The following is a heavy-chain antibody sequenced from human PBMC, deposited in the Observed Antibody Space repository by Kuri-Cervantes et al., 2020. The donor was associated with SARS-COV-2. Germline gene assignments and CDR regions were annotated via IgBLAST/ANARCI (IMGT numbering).Heavy chain of an antibody. D-gene: IGHD3-3*01. CDR2: ISSNGGST. V-gene: IGHV3-64D*08. CDR3: VKTPNYDFWSGYYYFDY. Sequence: LKISCSASGFTFSSYAMHWVRQAPGKGLEYVSAISSNGGSTYYADSVKGRFTISRDNSKNTLYLQMSSLRAEDTAVYYCVKTPNYDFWSGYYYFDYWGQGTLVTVSS. CDR1: GFTFSSYA. J-gene: IGHJ4*02.